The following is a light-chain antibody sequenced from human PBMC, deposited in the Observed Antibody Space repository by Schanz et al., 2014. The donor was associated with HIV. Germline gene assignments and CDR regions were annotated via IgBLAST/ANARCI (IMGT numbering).Light chain of an antibody. CDR2: EVS. CDR1: SSDVGGYNY. CDR3: SSYAATSNVL. J-gene: IGLJ3*02. V-gene: IGLV2-8*01. Sequence: QSALTQPPSASGSPGQSVTISCTGTSSDVGGYNYVSWYQQHPGKAPKLMIYEVSERPSGVPDRFSGSKSGNTASLTVSGLQADDEADYYCSSYAATSNVLFGGETKLTVL.